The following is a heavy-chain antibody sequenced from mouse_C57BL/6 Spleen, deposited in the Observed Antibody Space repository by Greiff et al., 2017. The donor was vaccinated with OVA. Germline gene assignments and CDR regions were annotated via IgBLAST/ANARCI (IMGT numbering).Heavy chain of an antibody. CDR3: AREGGLRRFDY. CDR2: ISDGGSYT. Sequence: DVMLVESGGGLVKPGGSLKLSCAASGFTFSSYAMSWVRQTPEKRLEWVATISDGGSYTYYPDNVKGRFTISRDNAKNNLYLQMSHLKSEDTAMYYCAREGGLRRFDYWGQGTTLTVSS. CDR1: GFTFSSYA. D-gene: IGHD2-4*01. J-gene: IGHJ2*01. V-gene: IGHV5-4*01.